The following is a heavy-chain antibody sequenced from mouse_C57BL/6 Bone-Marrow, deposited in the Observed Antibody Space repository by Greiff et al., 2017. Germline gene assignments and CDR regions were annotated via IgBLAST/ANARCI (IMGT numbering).Heavy chain of an antibody. CDR1: GFSLTSYG. CDR3: AKQGRVGYY. V-gene: IGHV2-3*01. CDR2: IWGDGST. J-gene: IGHJ2*01. D-gene: IGHD3-2*02. Sequence: VKLVESGPGLVAPSQSLSITCTVSGFSLTSYGVSWVRQPPGKGLEWLGVIWGDGSTNYHSALINRLSISKANSTCQVFLKLNSLLTDDTATYYCAKQGRVGYYWGQGTTLTVSS.